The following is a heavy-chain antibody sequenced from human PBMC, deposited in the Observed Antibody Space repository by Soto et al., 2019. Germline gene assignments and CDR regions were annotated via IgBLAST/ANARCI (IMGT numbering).Heavy chain of an antibody. J-gene: IGHJ6*02. CDR1: GFTFSSYG. Sequence: GGSLRLSCAASGFTFSSYGMHWVRQAPGKGLEWVAVISYDGSNKYYADSVKGRFTISRDNSKNTLYLQMNSLRAEDTAVYYCAKAGRWLQFGYYYYGMDVWGQGTTVTVSS. D-gene: IGHD5-12*01. CDR2: ISYDGSNK. CDR3: AKAGRWLQFGYYYYGMDV. V-gene: IGHV3-30*18.